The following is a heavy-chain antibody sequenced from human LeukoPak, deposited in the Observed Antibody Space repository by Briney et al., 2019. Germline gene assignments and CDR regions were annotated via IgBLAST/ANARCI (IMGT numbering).Heavy chain of an antibody. Sequence: ASVKVSCKASGYTFTSYGISWVRQAPGQGLEWMGWISAYNGNTNYAQKLQGRVTMTTDTSTSTAYMELRSLRSDDTAVYYCARGLELEDSYYYMDVWGKGTTVTVSS. CDR2: ISAYNGNT. CDR1: GYTFTSYG. J-gene: IGHJ6*03. V-gene: IGHV1-18*01. CDR3: ARGLELEDSYYYMDV. D-gene: IGHD1-7*01.